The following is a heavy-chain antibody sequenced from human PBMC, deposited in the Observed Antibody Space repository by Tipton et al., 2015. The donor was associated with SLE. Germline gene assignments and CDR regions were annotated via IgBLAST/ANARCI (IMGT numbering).Heavy chain of an antibody. CDR2: INPNSGDT. V-gene: IGHV1-2*02. J-gene: IGHJ5*02. CDR1: GYTFMGYY. CDR3: ARYRLAGLDP. D-gene: IGHD6-25*01. Sequence: QSGAEVKKPGASVKVSCKASGYTFMGYYIHWVRQAPGQGFEWLGWINPNSGDTNYAQKSQGRVAMTRDTSISTAYMELSRLTSDDTAVYYCARYRLAGLDPWGQGTLVTVSS.